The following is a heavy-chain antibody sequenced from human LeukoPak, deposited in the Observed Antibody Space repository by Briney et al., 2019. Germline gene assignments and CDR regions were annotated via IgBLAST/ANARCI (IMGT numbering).Heavy chain of an antibody. V-gene: IGHV4-4*09. CDR2: IYTSGST. CDR1: GSISGYH. D-gene: IGHD2-2*01. J-gene: IGHJ3*02. CDR3: ARQKCTSTSCLTKNAFDI. Sequence: SETLSLTCTVSGSISGYHWSWIRQPPGKELEWIGYIYTSGSTNYNPSLESRVTISVDTSKNQFSLDLSSVTAADTAVYYCARQKCTSTSCLTKNAFDIWGQGTMVTVSS.